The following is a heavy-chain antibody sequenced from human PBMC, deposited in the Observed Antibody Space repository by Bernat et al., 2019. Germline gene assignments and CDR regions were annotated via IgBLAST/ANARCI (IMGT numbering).Heavy chain of an antibody. CDR1: GLTFSDST. CDR3: TRSGAIAEQTFDY. V-gene: IGHV3-73*01. CDR2: VRTKANGFAT. J-gene: IGHJ4*02. D-gene: IGHD6-13*01. Sequence: EVQLAESGGGLVQPGGSLTLSCAASGLTFSDSTMQWVRPASGKGLEWVGRVRTKANGFATSYAASGKGSVTISRDDSKNTAYLQMNSLKIEDTAVDYCTRSGAIAEQTFDYWGQGTLVTVAS.